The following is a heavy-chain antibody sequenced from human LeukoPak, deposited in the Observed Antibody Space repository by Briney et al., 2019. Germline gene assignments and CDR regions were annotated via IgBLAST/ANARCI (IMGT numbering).Heavy chain of an antibody. CDR2: IYTSGST. CDR3: ARDVGYCSSTSCYKYYYYYMDV. D-gene: IGHD2-2*02. V-gene: IGHV4-4*07. J-gene: IGHJ6*03. CDR1: GGSISSYY. Sequence: KPSETLSPTCTVSGGSISSYYWSWIRQPAGKGLEWIGRIYTSGSTNYNPSLKSRVTMSVDTSKNQFSLKLSSVTAADTAVYYCARDVGYCSSTSCYKYYYYYMDVWGKGTTVTVSS.